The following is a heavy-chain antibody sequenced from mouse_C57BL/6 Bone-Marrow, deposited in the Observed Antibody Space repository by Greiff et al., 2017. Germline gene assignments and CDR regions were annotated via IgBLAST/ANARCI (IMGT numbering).Heavy chain of an antibody. Sequence: EVQLQQSGPELVKPGASVKISCKASGYTFTDYYMNWVKQSPGQSLEWIGDINPNNGGTSYNQKFKGKATLTVDKSSSTAYMELRSLTAEDSAVYYCAGGDPAMAYWGQGTLVTVSA. CDR3: AGGDPAMAY. CDR1: GYTFTDYY. D-gene: IGHD3-3*01. CDR2: INPNNGGT. J-gene: IGHJ3*01. V-gene: IGHV1-26*01.